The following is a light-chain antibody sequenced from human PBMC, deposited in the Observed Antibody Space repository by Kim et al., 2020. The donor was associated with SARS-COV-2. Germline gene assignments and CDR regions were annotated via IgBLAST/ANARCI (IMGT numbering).Light chain of an antibody. CDR3: YSAADDNWV. Sequence: VSPGQTARITCSGNVLAKRYTRWFQQKPGQAPVLLIYKYSERPSGIPERFSGSSSGTTVTLTISGAQVEDEADYYCYSAADDNWVFGGGTQLTVL. CDR2: KYS. V-gene: IGLV3-27*01. CDR1: VLAKRY. J-gene: IGLJ3*02.